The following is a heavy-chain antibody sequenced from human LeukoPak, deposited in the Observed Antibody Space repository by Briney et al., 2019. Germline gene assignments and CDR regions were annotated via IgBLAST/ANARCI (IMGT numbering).Heavy chain of an antibody. CDR2: MNPNSGNT. CDR3: ASSCIDAGGDCYSGFDY. V-gene: IGHV1-8*03. J-gene: IGHJ4*02. CDR1: GYTFTSYD. Sequence: ASVKVSCKASGYTFTSYDINWVRQATGQGLEWMGWMNPNSGNTGYAQKFQGRVTITRNTSISTAYMELSSLRSEDTAVYYCASSCIDAGGDCYSGFDYWGQGTLVTVSS. D-gene: IGHD2-21*01.